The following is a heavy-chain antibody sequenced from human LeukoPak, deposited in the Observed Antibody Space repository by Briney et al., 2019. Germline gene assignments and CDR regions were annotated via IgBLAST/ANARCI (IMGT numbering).Heavy chain of an antibody. V-gene: IGHV4-59*01. CDR3: ARGIAAAVYFDY. J-gene: IGHJ4*02. CDR1: GGSISSYY. CDR2: IYYSGST. Sequence: SETLSLTCTVSGGSISSYYWSWIRQPPGKGLEWIGYIYYSGSTNYNPSLKSRVTISVDTSKNQFSLKLSSVTAADSAVYYCARGIAAAVYFDYWGQGTLVTVSS. D-gene: IGHD6-13*01.